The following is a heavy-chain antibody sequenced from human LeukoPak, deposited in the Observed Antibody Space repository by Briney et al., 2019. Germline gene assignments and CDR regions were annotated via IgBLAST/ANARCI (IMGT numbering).Heavy chain of an antibody. CDR3: ARDTDYGDYIIQFGP. D-gene: IGHD4-17*01. Sequence: GASVKVSCKASGYTFTSYGISWVRQAPGQGLEWMGWISAYNGNTNYAQKLQGRVTMTTDTSTSTAYMELRSLRSDDTAVYYCARDTDYGDYIIQFGPWGQGTLVTVSS. CDR1: GYTFTSYG. CDR2: ISAYNGNT. J-gene: IGHJ5*02. V-gene: IGHV1-18*01.